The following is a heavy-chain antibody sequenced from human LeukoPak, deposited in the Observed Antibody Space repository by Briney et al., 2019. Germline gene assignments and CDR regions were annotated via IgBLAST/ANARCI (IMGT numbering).Heavy chain of an antibody. V-gene: IGHV3-23*01. D-gene: IGHD3-22*01. Sequence: GGSLRLSCAASGFTFSNHNMYWVRRAPGKGLEWVSTISGGGSTYFADSVKGRFTISGDNSKKTLFLQMNSLRAEDTAVYYCAKEGGYYDRGGYYGDFLYGGQGPLVTVSS. CDR3: AKEGGYYDRGGYYGDFLY. CDR1: GFTFSNHN. J-gene: IGHJ4*02. CDR2: ISGGGST.